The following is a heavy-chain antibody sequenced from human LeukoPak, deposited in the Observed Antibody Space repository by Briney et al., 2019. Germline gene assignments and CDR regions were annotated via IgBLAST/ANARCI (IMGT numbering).Heavy chain of an antibody. V-gene: IGHV4-59*01. Sequence: SETLSLTCTVSGGSISSYYWSWIRQPPGKGLEWIGYIYYSGSTNYNPSLKSRVTISVDTSKNQFSLKLSSVTAAGTAVYYCARVPFDWMKWGYFDYWGQGTLVTVSS. J-gene: IGHJ4*02. CDR1: GGSISSYY. CDR3: ARVPFDWMKWGYFDY. CDR2: IYYSGST. D-gene: IGHD3-9*01.